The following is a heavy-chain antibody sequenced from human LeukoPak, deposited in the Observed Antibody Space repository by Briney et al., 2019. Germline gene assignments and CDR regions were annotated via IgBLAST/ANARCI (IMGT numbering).Heavy chain of an antibody. CDR3: AREGFCTDGVCYKGFMCY. CDR1: GYTFTSYG. J-gene: IGHJ4*02. V-gene: IGHV1-18*01. CDR2: ISAYNGDT. Sequence: GAPVKVSCKASGYTFTSYGISWVRQAPGQGLEWMGWISAYNGDTNYSQKLQGRVTMTTDTSTSTAYMELRSLRSDDTAVYYCAREGFCTDGVCYKGFMCYWGQGTLVTVSS. D-gene: IGHD2-8*01.